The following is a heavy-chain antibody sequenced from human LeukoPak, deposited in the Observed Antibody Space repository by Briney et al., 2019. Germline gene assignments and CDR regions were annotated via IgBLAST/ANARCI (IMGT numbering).Heavy chain of an antibody. CDR2: IYSGGST. CDR3: AKGQAVVVVAANFDY. D-gene: IGHD2-15*01. J-gene: IGHJ4*02. Sequence: PGGSLRLSCAASGLTVSKNYMSWVRQAPGKGLESVSVIYSGGSTYYADSVRGRFTISRDNSKNTLYLQMNSLRAEDTAVYYCAKGQAVVVVAANFDYWGQGTLVTVSS. V-gene: IGHV3-53*01. CDR1: GLTVSKNY.